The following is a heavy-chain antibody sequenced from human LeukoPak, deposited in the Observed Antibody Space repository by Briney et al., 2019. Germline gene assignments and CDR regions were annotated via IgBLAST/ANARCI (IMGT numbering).Heavy chain of an antibody. Sequence: ASVKVSCKASGYTFTNYYIHWVRQAPGQGLEWMARINPYTGGTDYAQKFQGRVTMTRDTSVTAGYMELSSLRSDDTAVYYCAITHSHNAFDIWGQGTMVTVS. D-gene: IGHD2-21*01. CDR3: AITHSHNAFDI. V-gene: IGHV1-2*06. CDR1: GYTFTNYY. J-gene: IGHJ3*02. CDR2: INPYTGGT.